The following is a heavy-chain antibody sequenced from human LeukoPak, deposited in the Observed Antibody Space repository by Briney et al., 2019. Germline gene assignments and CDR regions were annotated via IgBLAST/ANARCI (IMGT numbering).Heavy chain of an antibody. CDR1: GFTFSSYA. CDR2: ISGSGGST. CDR3: AKHGIFGVVPLFDY. Sequence: PGGSLRPSCAASGFTFSSYAMSWVRQAPGKGLEWVSAISGSGGSTYYADSVKGRFTISRDNSKNTLYLQMNSLRAEDTAVYYCAKHGIFGVVPLFDYWGQGTLVTVSS. D-gene: IGHD3-3*01. V-gene: IGHV3-23*01. J-gene: IGHJ4*02.